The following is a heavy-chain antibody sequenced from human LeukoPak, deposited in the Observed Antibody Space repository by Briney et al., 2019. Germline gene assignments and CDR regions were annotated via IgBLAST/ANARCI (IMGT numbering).Heavy chain of an antibody. CDR1: GYSFTTYW. Sequence: PGESLKISCKGSGYSFTTYWIGWVRQMPGKGLEWMGIISPADSDTRYSPSFQGQVTFSADKSISTAYLQWSSLKASDTAMYYCARLGDYDGSGSPSDYWGQGTLVTVSS. CDR3: ARLGDYDGSGSPSDY. D-gene: IGHD3-22*01. CDR2: ISPADSDT. J-gene: IGHJ4*02. V-gene: IGHV5-51*03.